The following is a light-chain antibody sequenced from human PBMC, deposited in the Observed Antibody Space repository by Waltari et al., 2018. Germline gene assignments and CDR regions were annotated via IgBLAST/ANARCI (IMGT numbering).Light chain of an antibody. CDR3: QAWDSSPQ. Sequence: QSALTQPASVSGSPGQSITISCPRTDSYVGAYDFVSWYQQHPGKAPHLIIYEVSNRPSGIPERFSGSNSGNTATLTISGTQAMDEADYYCQAWDSSPQFGGGTKLTVL. CDR2: EVS. CDR1: DSYVGAYDF. V-gene: IGLV2-14*01. J-gene: IGLJ3*02.